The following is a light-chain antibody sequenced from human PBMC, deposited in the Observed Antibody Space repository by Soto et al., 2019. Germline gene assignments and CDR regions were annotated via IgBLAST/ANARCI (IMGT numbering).Light chain of an antibody. CDR3: QQYGSSPLT. V-gene: IGKV3-20*01. CDR2: GAS. J-gene: IGKJ4*01. Sequence: EIVLTQSPGTLSLSPGERATLSCRASQSVSSSYLAWYQQKPGQAPRLLIYGASSRATGIPDRFSGSGSGTDFTLTISRLEPEDFAVYYRQQYGSSPLTFGGGTKGGYQ. CDR1: QSVSSSY.